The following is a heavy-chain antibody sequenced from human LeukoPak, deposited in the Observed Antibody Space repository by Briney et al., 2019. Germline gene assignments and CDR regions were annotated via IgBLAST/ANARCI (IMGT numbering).Heavy chain of an antibody. CDR2: IYYSGST. D-gene: IGHD6-19*01. V-gene: IGHV4-59*01. Sequence: SETLSLTCTVSGDSISSYYWSWIRRPPGKGLEWIEYIYYSGSTNYNPSLKSRVTISVDTSKNQFSLKLSSVTAADTAVYYCARGYSSGWVGYFDYWGQGTLVTVSS. J-gene: IGHJ4*02. CDR1: GDSISSYY. CDR3: ARGYSSGWVGYFDY.